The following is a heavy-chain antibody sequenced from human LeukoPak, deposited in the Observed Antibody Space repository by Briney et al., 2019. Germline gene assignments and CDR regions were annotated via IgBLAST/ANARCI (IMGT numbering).Heavy chain of an antibody. D-gene: IGHD5-18*01. CDR1: GFNFISYW. CDR3: TRDAPGNTALDY. CDR2: INGYCSST. Sequence: PGGSLRLSCAASGFNFISYWMHWVRQAPGKGLVWVSRINGYCSSTDFADPGKGRFTISRDNAKNTLYLQMSSLRAEDTAVYYCTRDAPGNTALDYWGQGTLVTVSS. V-gene: IGHV3-74*01. J-gene: IGHJ4*02.